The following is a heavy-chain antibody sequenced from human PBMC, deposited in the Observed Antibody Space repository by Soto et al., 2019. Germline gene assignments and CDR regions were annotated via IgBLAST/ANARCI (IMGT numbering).Heavy chain of an antibody. Sequence: EVQLVESGGGLVKPGRSLRLSCAASGFTFSSYSMNWVRQAPGKGLEWVSSISKSGSYIYYADSVKDRFTISRDNAKNSLYLQMNSLRAEDTAVYYCAREVVGADDAFDIWGQGTMVTVSS. J-gene: IGHJ3*02. CDR3: AREVVGADDAFDI. V-gene: IGHV3-21*01. CDR1: GFTFSSYS. D-gene: IGHD2-15*01. CDR2: ISKSGSYI.